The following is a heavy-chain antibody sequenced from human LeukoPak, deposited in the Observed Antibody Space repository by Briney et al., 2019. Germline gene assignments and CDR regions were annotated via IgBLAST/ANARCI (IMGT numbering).Heavy chain of an antibody. J-gene: IGHJ6*02. CDR2: ISGSGGST. CDR3: ASDGDDYYYGMDV. Sequence: PGGSLRLSCAASGFTFSSYAMSWVRQAPGKGLEWVSAISGSGGSTYYADSVKGRFTISRDNSKNTLYLQMNSLRAEDTAVYYCASDGDDYYYGMDVWGQGTTVTVSS. V-gene: IGHV3-23*01. CDR1: GFTFSSYA. D-gene: IGHD4-17*01.